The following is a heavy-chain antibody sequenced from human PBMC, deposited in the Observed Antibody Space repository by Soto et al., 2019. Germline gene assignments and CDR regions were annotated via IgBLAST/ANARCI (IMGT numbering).Heavy chain of an antibody. CDR2: TYYRSKWYN. J-gene: IGHJ6*02. CDR1: GDSVSSNSAA. V-gene: IGHV6-1*01. Sequence: SQTRSLTCAISGDSVSSNSAAWNWIRQSPSRGLEWLGRTYYRSKWYNDYAVSVKSRITINPDTSKNQFSLQLNSVTPEDTAVYYCARESIGYSCSRYGEGTYYYYGIDVWGQGTTVTVSS. CDR3: ARESIGYSCSRYGEGTYYYYGIDV. D-gene: IGHD6-13*01.